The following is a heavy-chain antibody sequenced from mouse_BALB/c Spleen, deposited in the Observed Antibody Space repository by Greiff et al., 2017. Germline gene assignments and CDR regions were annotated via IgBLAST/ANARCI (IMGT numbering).Heavy chain of an antibody. CDR3: ARREGYYGSSLSY. CDR2: IYWDDDK. V-gene: IGHV8-12*01. J-gene: IGHJ2*01. Sequence: QVTLKVCGPGILQPSQTLSLTCSFSGFSLSTSGMGVSWIRQPSGKGLEWLAHIYWDDDKRYNPSLKSRLTISKDTSSNQVFLKITSVDTADTATYYCARREGYYGSSLSYWGQGTTLTVSS. D-gene: IGHD1-1*01. CDR1: GFSLSTSGMG.